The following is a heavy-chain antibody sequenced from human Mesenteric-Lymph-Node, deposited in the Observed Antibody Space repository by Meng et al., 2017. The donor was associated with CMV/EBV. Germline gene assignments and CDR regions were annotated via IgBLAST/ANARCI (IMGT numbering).Heavy chain of an antibody. J-gene: IGHJ6*02. CDR1: GFTFSSYS. V-gene: IGHV3-21*04. CDR3: ARVDSSHYYGMDV. CDR2: ISSSSSYI. Sequence: GESLKISCAASGFTFSSYSMNWVRQALGKGLEWVSSISSSSSYIYYADSVKGRFTISRDNAKNSLYLQMNSLRAEDTALYYCARVDSSHYYGMDVWGQGTTVTVSS. D-gene: IGHD6-13*01.